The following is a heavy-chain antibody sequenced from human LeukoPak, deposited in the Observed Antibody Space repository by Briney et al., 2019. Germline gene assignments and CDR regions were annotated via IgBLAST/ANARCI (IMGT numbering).Heavy chain of an antibody. CDR1: GGSVSSGSYY. CDR2: IYYSGST. D-gene: IGHD3-10*01. V-gene: IGHV4-61*01. Sequence: PSETLSLTCTVSGGSVSSGSYYWSWIRQPPGKGLEWIGYIYYSGSTNYNPSLKSRVTISVDTSKNQFSLKLSSVTAADTAVYYCARSSLLWFGELFSWGQGTLVTVSS. J-gene: IGHJ4*02. CDR3: ARSSLLWFGELFS.